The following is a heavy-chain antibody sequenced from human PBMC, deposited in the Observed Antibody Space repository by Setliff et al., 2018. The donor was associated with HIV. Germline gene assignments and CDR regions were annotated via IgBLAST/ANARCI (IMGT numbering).Heavy chain of an antibody. Sequence: SVKVSCKASGGAFSSYAISWVRQAPGQGLEWMGGIIPIFGTANYAQKFQGRVTITADESTNTAYMELSSLRSEDTAVYYCASGSHGEGATDYWGLGTLVTVSS. CDR3: ASGSHGEGATDY. J-gene: IGHJ4*02. CDR2: IIPIFGTA. V-gene: IGHV1-69*13. CDR1: GGAFSSYA. D-gene: IGHD1-26*01.